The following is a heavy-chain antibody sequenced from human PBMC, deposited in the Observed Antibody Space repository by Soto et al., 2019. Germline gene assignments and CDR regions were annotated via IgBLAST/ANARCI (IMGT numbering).Heavy chain of an antibody. CDR1: GFTFSSYA. D-gene: IGHD3-9*01. CDR2: ISGSGGST. J-gene: IGHJ4*02. CDR3: AKAGSYYDILTVSNAGYYFDY. V-gene: IGHV3-23*01. Sequence: GGSLRLSCAASGFTFSSYAMSWVRQAPGKGLEWVSAISGSGGSTYYADSVKGRFTISRDNSKNTLYLQMNSLRAEDTAVYYCAKAGSYYDILTVSNAGYYFDYWGQGTLVTVSS.